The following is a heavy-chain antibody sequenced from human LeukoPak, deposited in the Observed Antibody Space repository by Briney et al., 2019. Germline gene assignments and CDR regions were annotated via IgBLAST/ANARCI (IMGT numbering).Heavy chain of an antibody. J-gene: IGHJ3*02. D-gene: IGHD3-16*01. V-gene: IGHV4-59*01. CDR2: IYYSGST. Sequence: SETLSLTCTVSGGSISSYYWSWIRQPPGKGLEWIGYIYYSGSTNYNPSLKSRVTISVDTSKNQFSLKLSSVTAADTAVYYCARDGGYEGAFDIWGQGTMVTVSS. CDR1: GGSISSYY. CDR3: ARDGGYEGAFDI.